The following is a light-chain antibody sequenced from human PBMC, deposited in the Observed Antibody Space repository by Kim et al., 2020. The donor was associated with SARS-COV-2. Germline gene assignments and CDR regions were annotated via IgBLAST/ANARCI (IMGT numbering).Light chain of an antibody. CDR2: GAS. CDR1: QSISSN. Sequence: EIVMTQSPVTLSVSPGERATLSCRASQSISSNLAWYQQKPGQAPRLLIYGASTRATGIPARFSGSGSGTEFTLTISSLQSEDFAVYYCHQSYNWPLTFGGGTKVDIK. J-gene: IGKJ4*01. V-gene: IGKV3-15*01. CDR3: HQSYNWPLT.